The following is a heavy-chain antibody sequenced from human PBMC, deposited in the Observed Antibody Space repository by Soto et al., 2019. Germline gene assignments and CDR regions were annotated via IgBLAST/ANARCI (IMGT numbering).Heavy chain of an antibody. CDR2: IYPSGST. CDR1: GGSISRYC. CDR3: ARGEIGNGYGMDV. V-gene: IGHV4-4*07. J-gene: IGHJ6*02. Sequence: QVPLQESGPGLVKASETVSLTCTVSGGSISRYCWRWIRQPSGKGLEWIGRIYPSGSTNYSPSLKSRVTMSVDTSKNQLSLKLSSVTAADTAVYYCARGEIGNGYGMDVWGQGTTVTVSS. D-gene: IGHD2-8*01.